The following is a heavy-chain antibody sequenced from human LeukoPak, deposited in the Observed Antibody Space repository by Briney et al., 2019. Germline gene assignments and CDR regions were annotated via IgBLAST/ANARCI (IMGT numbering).Heavy chain of an antibody. CDR1: GGSISSGSYY. D-gene: IGHD5-18*01. J-gene: IGHJ4*02. Sequence: PSETLSLTCTVSGGSISSGSYYWIWIRQPAGKGLEWIGRIYTSGSTNYNPSLKSRVTISVDTSKNQFSLKLSSVTAADTAVYYCARDGYSYAQSYWGQGTLVTVSS. CDR3: ARDGYSYAQSY. V-gene: IGHV4-61*02. CDR2: IYTSGST.